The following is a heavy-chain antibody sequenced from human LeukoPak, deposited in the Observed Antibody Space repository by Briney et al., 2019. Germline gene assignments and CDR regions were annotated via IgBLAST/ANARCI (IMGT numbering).Heavy chain of an antibody. V-gene: IGHV4-59*01. D-gene: IGHD6-19*01. Sequence: SGTLSLTCTVAGGSISSYYWSWIRQPPGKGLEWIGYIYYSGSTNYNPSLKSRVTISVDTSKNQFSLKLSSVTTADTAVYYCARDPTLSAVAGDYLDYWAQGTLVTVSS. J-gene: IGHJ4*02. CDR1: GGSISSYY. CDR3: ARDPTLSAVAGDYLDY. CDR2: IYYSGST.